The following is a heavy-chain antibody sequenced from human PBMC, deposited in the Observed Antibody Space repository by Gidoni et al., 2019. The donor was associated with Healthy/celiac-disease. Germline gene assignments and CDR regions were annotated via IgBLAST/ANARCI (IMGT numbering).Heavy chain of an antibody. D-gene: IGHD6-19*01. CDR3: ARPGYSSGLFNY. V-gene: IGHV4-34*01. J-gene: IGHJ4*02. Sequence: QVQLQQWGAGLLKPSETLSLTCAVYGGSFSGYYWSWIRQPPGKGLEWIGEINHSGSTNYTPSLKSRVTISVDTSKNQFSLKLSSVTAADTAVYYCARPGYSSGLFNYWGQGTLVTVSS. CDR1: GGSFSGYY. CDR2: INHSGST.